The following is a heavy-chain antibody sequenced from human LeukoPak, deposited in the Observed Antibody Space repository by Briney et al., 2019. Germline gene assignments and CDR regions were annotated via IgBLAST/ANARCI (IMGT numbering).Heavy chain of an antibody. D-gene: IGHD3-22*01. CDR1: GFTFSSYS. J-gene: IGHJ4*02. Sequence: GGSLRLSCAASGFTFSSYSMNWVRQAPGKGLEWVSYISSSSSTIYYADSVKGRFTISRDNAKNSLYLQMNSLRAEDTAVYYCAKDFGTYYYDSSPARWGQGTLVTVSS. CDR2: ISSSSSTI. CDR3: AKDFGTYYYDSSPAR. V-gene: IGHV3-48*01.